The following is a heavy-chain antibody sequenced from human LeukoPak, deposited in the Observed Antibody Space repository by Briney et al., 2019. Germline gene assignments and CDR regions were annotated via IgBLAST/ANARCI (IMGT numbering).Heavy chain of an antibody. V-gene: IGHV4-34*01. D-gene: IGHD2-21*02. CDR1: GGSLSSYY. CDR3: ASSVVVTAIGAFDI. J-gene: IGHJ3*02. Sequence: PSETLSLTCAVYGGSLSSYYWNWIRQRPGKGLEWIGEINHSGGTNYSPSFRSRVTISVDTSKSLFSLKLSSVTAADTAVYYCASSVVVTAIGAFDIWGQGTPVTVSS. CDR2: INHSGGT.